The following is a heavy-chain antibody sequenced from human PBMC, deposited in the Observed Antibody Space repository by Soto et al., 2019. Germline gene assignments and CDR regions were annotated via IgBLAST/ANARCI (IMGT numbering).Heavy chain of an antibody. D-gene: IGHD3-10*01. J-gene: IGHJ5*02. CDR3: ARIGGPMVRGVENWFDP. CDR1: GGSISRSSYY. V-gene: IGHV4-39*01. CDR2: IHYSGST. Sequence: QLQLQESGPGLVKPSETLSLTCSVSGGSISRSSYYWGWIRQPPGKGLEWIGSIHYSGSTNYNPSLTSRVTISVDTSKNQFSLRLTSVTAADTAMYYCARIGGPMVRGVENWFDPWGQGILVTVSS.